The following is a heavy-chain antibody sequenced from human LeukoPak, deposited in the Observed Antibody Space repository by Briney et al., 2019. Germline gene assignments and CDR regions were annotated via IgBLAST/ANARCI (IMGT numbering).Heavy chain of an antibody. Sequence: PGGSLRLFCAAAGVNFVKYAMHWGGHAPGEGLEWVSIISGDGGSTYYADSVKGRFTISRDNSKNSLHLQMSSLRTEDTAFYYCASDLVVVVAAQYWGQGTLVTVSS. CDR3: ASDLVVVVAAQY. CDR1: GVNFVKYA. D-gene: IGHD2-15*01. J-gene: IGHJ4*02. V-gene: IGHV3-43*02. CDR2: ISGDGGST.